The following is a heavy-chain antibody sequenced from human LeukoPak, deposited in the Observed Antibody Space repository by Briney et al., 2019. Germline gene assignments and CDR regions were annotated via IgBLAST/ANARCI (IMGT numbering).Heavy chain of an antibody. CDR3: ARDRYYVPDD. D-gene: IGHD3-10*02. J-gene: IGHJ4*02. CDR1: GFTFNANW. CDR2: INGDGSTT. V-gene: IGHV3-74*01. Sequence: GGSLRLSCAASGFTFNANWMHWVRQAPGKGLVWVSCINGDGSTTTYADSVKGRFTISRDNAKNTVYLQINNLRAEDTAVYYCARDRYYVPDDWGQGTLVTVSS.